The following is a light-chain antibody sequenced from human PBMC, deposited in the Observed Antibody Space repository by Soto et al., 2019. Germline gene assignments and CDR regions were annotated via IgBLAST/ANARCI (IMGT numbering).Light chain of an antibody. Sequence: AIQLPQSPSSLSASVGDRVTITCRASQGISSALAWYQQKPGRAPKLLVYDASSLQSGVPSRFTGSGSGTDFPLTISSLQPEDFATYYCQHFNSYPLFTFGPGTKVDIK. CDR3: QHFNSYPLFT. CDR2: DAS. V-gene: IGKV1-13*02. CDR1: QGISSA. J-gene: IGKJ3*01.